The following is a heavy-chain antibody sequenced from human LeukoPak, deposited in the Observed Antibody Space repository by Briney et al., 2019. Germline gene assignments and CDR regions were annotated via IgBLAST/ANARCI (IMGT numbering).Heavy chain of an antibody. J-gene: IGHJ3*02. Sequence: PSETLSLTCTASGDSVNSGAYYWSWLRQPAGKEPEWIGRIYPLETTNYNPSLKSRVAISVDTSKNQFSLKLSSVTAADTAVYYCAREIVAGLGVSFDIWGQGTMVTVSS. CDR2: IYPLETT. V-gene: IGHV4-61*02. D-gene: IGHD6-19*01. CDR1: GDSVNSGAYY. CDR3: AREIVAGLGVSFDI.